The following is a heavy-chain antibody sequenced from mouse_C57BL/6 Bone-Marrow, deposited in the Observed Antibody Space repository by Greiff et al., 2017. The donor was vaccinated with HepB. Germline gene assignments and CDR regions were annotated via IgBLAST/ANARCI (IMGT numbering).Heavy chain of an antibody. CDR2: ISYDGSN. D-gene: IGHD2-5*01. Sequence: EVKLQESGPGLVKPSQSLSLTCSVTGYSITSGYYWNWIRQFPGNKLEWMGYISYDGSNNYNPSLKNRISITRDTSKNQFFLKLNSVTTEDTATYYCARDRDYSNPYYAMDYWGQGTSVTVSS. CDR3: ARDRDYSNPYYAMDY. V-gene: IGHV3-6*01. J-gene: IGHJ4*01. CDR1: GYSITSGYY.